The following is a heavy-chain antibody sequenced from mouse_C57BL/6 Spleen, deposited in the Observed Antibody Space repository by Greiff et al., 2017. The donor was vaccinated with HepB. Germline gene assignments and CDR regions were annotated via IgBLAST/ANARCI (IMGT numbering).Heavy chain of an antibody. J-gene: IGHJ3*01. V-gene: IGHV1-22*01. Sequence: EVQLQQSGPELVKPGASVKMSCKASGYTFTDYNMHWVKQSHGKSLEWIGYINPNNGGTSYNQKFKGKATLTVNKSSSTAYMEIRSLTSEDSAVYYCARGVLTGTSGFAYWGQGTLVTVSA. CDR1: GYTFTDYN. CDR2: INPNNGGT. CDR3: ARGVLTGTSGFAY. D-gene: IGHD4-1*01.